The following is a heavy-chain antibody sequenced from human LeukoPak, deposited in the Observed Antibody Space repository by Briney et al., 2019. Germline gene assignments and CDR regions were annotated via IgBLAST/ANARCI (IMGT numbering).Heavy chain of an antibody. CDR3: ARVGYYASGPFSYFDY. D-gene: IGHD3-10*01. V-gene: IGHV3-30-3*01. CDR2: ISYDGSNE. J-gene: IGHJ4*02. CDR1: GFTFSGYA. Sequence: GGSLRLSCAASGFTFSGYAMHWVRQAPGKGLEWVAVISYDGSNEYYADSVKGRFTISRDNSKNTLYLQMNSLSVEDTAVYYCARVGYYASGPFSYFDYWGQGTLVTVSS.